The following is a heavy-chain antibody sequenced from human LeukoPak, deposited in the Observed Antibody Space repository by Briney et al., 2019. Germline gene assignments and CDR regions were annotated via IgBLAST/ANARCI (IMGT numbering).Heavy chain of an antibody. CDR1: GGSISSYY. J-gene: IGHJ5*02. Sequence: SETLSLTCTVSGGSISSYYWSWLRQRPGKGLEWLGNIYYSGSTNYNPSLNSRVTISVDTSKNQLSLKLSSVTAAETAVYYCARGSGSYYNNWFDPWGQGTLVTVSS. V-gene: IGHV4-59*01. CDR2: IYYSGST. CDR3: ARGSGSYYNNWFDP. D-gene: IGHD3-10*01.